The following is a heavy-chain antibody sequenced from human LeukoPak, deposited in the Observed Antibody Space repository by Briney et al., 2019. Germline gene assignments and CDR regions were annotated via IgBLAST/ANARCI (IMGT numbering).Heavy chain of an antibody. D-gene: IGHD3-10*01. CDR2: INLNSGAT. CDR1: GFTFTDYY. CDR3: ARALGSGSYYQAY. V-gene: IGHV1-2*02. J-gene: IGHJ4*02. Sequence: ASVKVSCKASGFTFTDYYMHWVRQAPGQGLEWMGWINLNSGATGSAQKFQGSVTMTGDTSISTAYMELSRLRSDGTAVFYCARALGSGSYYQAYWGQGTLVTVSS.